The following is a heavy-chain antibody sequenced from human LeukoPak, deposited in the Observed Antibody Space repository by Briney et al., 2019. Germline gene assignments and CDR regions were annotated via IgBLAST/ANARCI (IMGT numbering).Heavy chain of an antibody. CDR2: IYHSGST. Sequence: SETLSLTCAVSGYSISSGYYWGWIRQPPGKGLEWIGSIYHSGSTYYNPSLKSRVTISVDTSKNQFSLKLSSVTAADTAVYYCARDPGVVVPAGARGFDPWGQGTLVTVSP. CDR3: ARDPGVVVPAGARGFDP. CDR1: GYSISSGYY. D-gene: IGHD2-2*01. V-gene: IGHV4-38-2*02. J-gene: IGHJ5*02.